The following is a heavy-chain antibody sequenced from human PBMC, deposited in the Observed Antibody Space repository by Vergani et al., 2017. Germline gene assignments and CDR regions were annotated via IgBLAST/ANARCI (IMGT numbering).Heavy chain of an antibody. CDR1: GGSFTSYH. D-gene: IGHD4-11*01. V-gene: IGHV4-34*01. J-gene: IGHJ6*03. Sequence: QVQLQQWGGGLLKPSETLSLTCVVNGGSFTSYHWTWIRQSPGEGLEWVGDIDHTGRPDYNPSLKSRLTMSVDKSRNQFSLTVNSVTATDTAIYFGARVNTETNGHLYYYYYMDVGGQGTAVTVS. CDR3: ARVNTETNGHLYYYYYMDV. CDR2: IDHTGRP.